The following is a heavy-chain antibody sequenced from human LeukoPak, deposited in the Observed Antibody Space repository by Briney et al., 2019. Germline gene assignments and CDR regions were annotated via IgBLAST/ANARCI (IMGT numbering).Heavy chain of an antibody. D-gene: IGHD3-10*01. CDR1: GFTFRAYS. J-gene: IGHJ4*02. CDR3: VRGDGWFGELLNFDN. CDR2: ISSSSSTI. Sequence: PGGSLRLSCAASGFTFRAYSMNWVRQAPGKGPEGVSHISSSSSTIYYADSVKGRFTISRDNGKNSLYLRMNSLRDEDTAVYYCVRGDGWFGELLNFDNWGQGTLVTVSS. V-gene: IGHV3-48*02.